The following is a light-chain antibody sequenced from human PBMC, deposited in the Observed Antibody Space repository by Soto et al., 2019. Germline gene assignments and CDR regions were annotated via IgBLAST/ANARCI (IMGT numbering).Light chain of an antibody. CDR1: QGIGSN. Sequence: AIQLTQSPSSLSASVGDRVTITCRASQGIGSNLAWYHQKPGKPPKLLIYDASSLESGVPSRFSGSGFGTNFTFTISSLQPEDFATYYCQQFSFLPVRFGGGTKVDIK. CDR3: QQFSFLPVR. J-gene: IGKJ4*02. V-gene: IGKV1-13*02. CDR2: DAS.